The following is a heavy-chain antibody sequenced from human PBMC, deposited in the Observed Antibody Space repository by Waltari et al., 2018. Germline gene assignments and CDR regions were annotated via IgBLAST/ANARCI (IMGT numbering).Heavy chain of an antibody. CDR2: ITSDGSRT. CDR1: GFTFSTYW. D-gene: IGHD2-15*01. J-gene: IGHJ6*02. V-gene: IGHV3-74*01. CDR3: ASHRPGGYGMDV. Sequence: VQLVESGGGLVQPGGSLRLSCEASGFTFSTYWMCWVRQVPGKGRVWVSTITSDGSRTRYADSVKGRFTISRDNAKNTLYLQTNSLRAEDTAVYYCASHRPGGYGMDVWGHGTTVTVSS.